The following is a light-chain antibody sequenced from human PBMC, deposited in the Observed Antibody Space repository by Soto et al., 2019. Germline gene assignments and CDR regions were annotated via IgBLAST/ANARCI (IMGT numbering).Light chain of an antibody. V-gene: IGKV1-5*01. CDR2: DAP. Sequence: DIQMTQSPSSVSASVGDRVTITCRASRTISNWLVWYQQKPGKAPKLLIYDAPSLQSGVPSRFSGSGSGTEFTLTISSLQPDDFATYYCQQYNSYPWTFGQGTKVDI. CDR1: RTISNW. CDR3: QQYNSYPWT. J-gene: IGKJ1*01.